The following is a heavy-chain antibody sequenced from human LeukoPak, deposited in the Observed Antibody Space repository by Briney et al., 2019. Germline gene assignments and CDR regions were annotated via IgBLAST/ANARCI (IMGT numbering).Heavy chain of an antibody. CDR1: GFAFSDYA. CDR2: ISGSGGST. D-gene: IGHD3-10*01. Sequence: GGSLRLSCATSGFAFSDYAMTWVRQAPGKGLEWVSAISGSGGSTYYADSVKGRFTISRDNSKNTLYLQMNSLRAEDTAVYYCAKGHYFGSGSYPYYFDYWGQGTLVTVSS. CDR3: AKGHYFGSGSYPYYFDY. J-gene: IGHJ4*02. V-gene: IGHV3-23*01.